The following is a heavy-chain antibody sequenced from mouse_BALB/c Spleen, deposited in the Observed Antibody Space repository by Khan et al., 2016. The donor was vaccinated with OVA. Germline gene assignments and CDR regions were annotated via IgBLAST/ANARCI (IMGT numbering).Heavy chain of an antibody. V-gene: IGHV1-4*01. J-gene: IGHJ3*01. CDR1: GYTFTSYT. CDR2: INPSNGYT. CDR3: CGDGACHRNDGWIAD. Sequence: QVQLQQSGAELARPGASVKMSCKASGYTFTSYTIHWIKLRPGQGLEWIGFINPSNGYTNYNQKFKDKATLTADKSSTTVYMQLSSLTSDDSAVYNCCGDGACHRNDGWIADWGQGTLVTVSA. D-gene: IGHD2-14*01.